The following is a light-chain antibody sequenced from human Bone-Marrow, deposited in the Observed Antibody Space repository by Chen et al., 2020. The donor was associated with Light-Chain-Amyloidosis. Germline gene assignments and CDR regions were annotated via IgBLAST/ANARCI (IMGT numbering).Light chain of an antibody. V-gene: IGLV3-25*03. J-gene: IGLJ2*01. CDR1: DLPTKY. CDR3: QSVDSSGTYEVI. CDR2: RDT. Sequence: SYELTQPPSVSVSPGQTARITCSGEDLPTKYAYWYQQKPGQAPVLVIHRDTERPSGISERFSGSSSGTTATVTISGVQAEDEADYHCQSVDSSGTYEVIFGGGTKLTVL.